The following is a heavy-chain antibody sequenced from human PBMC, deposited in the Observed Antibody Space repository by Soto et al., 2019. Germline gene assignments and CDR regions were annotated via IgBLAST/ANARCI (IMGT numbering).Heavy chain of an antibody. Sequence: SVKVSCKASGGTFSRYAISWVRQAPGQGLEWMGGIILIFGTANYAQKFQGRVTITADESTSTAYMELSSLRFEDTAVYYCARAIVGPTTTGWLDPWGQGTLVTVSS. D-gene: IGHD1-26*01. CDR2: IILIFGTA. CDR1: GGTFSRYA. V-gene: IGHV1-69*13. CDR3: ARAIVGPTTTGWLDP. J-gene: IGHJ5*02.